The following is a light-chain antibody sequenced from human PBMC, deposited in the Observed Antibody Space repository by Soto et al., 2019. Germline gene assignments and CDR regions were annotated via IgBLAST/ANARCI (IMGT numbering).Light chain of an antibody. CDR3: QQYNNWPLT. Sequence: EIVMTQSPATLSVSPGERATLSCRASQSVSSTLAWYQHKPGQAPRLLMYGASTRATGIPARFSGSGSGTDFTLTISSLQSEDFAVYFCQQYNNWPLTFGGGTKVEI. J-gene: IGKJ4*01. CDR2: GAS. V-gene: IGKV3-15*01. CDR1: QSVSST.